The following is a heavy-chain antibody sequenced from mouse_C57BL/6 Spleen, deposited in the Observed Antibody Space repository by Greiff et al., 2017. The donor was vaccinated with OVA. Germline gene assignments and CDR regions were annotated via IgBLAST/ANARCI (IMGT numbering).Heavy chain of an antibody. D-gene: IGHD2-2*01. J-gene: IGHJ2*01. CDR2: ISNLAYSI. V-gene: IGHV5-15*04. Sequence: VKVEESGGGLVQPGGSLKLSCAASGFTFSDYGMAWVRQAPRKGPEWVAFISNLAYSIYYAYTVTGRFTISRENAKNTLYLEMSSLRSEDTAMYYCARVVTYYFDYWGQGTPLTVSS. CDR3: ARVVTYYFDY. CDR1: GFTFSDYG.